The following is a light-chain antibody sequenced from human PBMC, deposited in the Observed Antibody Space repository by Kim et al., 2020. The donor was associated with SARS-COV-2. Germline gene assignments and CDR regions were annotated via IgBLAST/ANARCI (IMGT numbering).Light chain of an antibody. J-gene: IGKJ2*01. CDR2: GAS. CDR1: QSVSSSY. CDR3: QQYGSSPQT. Sequence: WSPGDRATLSCRASQSVSSSYLAWYQQKPGQAPRLLIYGASSRATGIPDRFSGSGSGTDFTLTISRLEPEDFAVYYCQQYGSSPQTFGQGTKLEI. V-gene: IGKV3-20*01.